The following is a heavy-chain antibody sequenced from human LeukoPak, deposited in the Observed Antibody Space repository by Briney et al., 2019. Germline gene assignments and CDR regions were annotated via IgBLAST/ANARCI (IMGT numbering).Heavy chain of an antibody. D-gene: IGHD5-24*01. Sequence: NSSETLSLTCTVSGGSISSYYWSWIRQPPGKGLEWIGYIYYSGSTNYSPSLKSRVTISVDTSKNQFSLKLSSVTAADTAVYYCARVEDGYNMVIDYWGQGTLVAVSS. J-gene: IGHJ4*02. CDR2: IYYSGST. CDR3: ARVEDGYNMVIDY. CDR1: GGSISSYY. V-gene: IGHV4-59*01.